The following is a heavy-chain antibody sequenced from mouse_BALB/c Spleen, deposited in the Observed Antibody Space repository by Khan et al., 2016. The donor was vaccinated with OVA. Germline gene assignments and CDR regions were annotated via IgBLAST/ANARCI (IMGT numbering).Heavy chain of an antibody. V-gene: IGHV9-3-1*01. CDR2: INTYTGEP. D-gene: IGHD1-2*01. Sequence: QIQLVQSGPELKKPGETVKISCKATGYTFTNYGMNWVKQAPGKGLKWMGWINTYTGEPTYADDFKGRFAFSLETSASTAYLQINNLKNEDTATYLSARDGGSATWCFDVWGAGTTVTVSS. J-gene: IGHJ1*01. CDR1: GYTFTNYG. CDR3: ARDGGSATWCFDV.